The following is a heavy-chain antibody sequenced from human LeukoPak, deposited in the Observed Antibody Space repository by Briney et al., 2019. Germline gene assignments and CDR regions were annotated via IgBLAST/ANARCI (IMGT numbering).Heavy chain of an antibody. D-gene: IGHD6-19*01. CDR1: GFTVSSNY. V-gene: IGHV3-66*01. J-gene: IGHJ4*02. CDR3: ARLAEAGFDY. CDR2: IYSGGST. Sequence: GGSLRLSCAASGFTVSSNYMSWVRQAPGKGLEWVSVIYSGGSTYYADSVKGRFTLSRDNARNSLYLQMNSLRADDTAVYYCARLAEAGFDYWGQGTLVTVSS.